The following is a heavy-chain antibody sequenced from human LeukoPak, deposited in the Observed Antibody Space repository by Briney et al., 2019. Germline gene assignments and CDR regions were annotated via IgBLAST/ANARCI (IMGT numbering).Heavy chain of an antibody. CDR1: GYTFTSYD. Sequence: ASVKVSCKASGYTFTSYDINWVRQATGQGLEWMGWMNPNSGNTGYAQKFQGRVTITRNTSISTAYMELSSLRSEDTAVYYCARGKRGYSYGSAPALPYYFDYWGQGTLVTVSS. CDR3: ARGKRGYSYGSAPALPYYFDY. V-gene: IGHV1-8*03. CDR2: MNPNSGNT. D-gene: IGHD5-18*01. J-gene: IGHJ4*02.